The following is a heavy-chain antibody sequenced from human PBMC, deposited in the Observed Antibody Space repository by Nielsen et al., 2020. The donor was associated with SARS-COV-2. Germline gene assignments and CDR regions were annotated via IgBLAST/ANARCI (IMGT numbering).Heavy chain of an antibody. CDR1: GDDTISNSY. J-gene: IGHJ4*02. V-gene: IGHV4-59*08. D-gene: IGHD5-18*01. CDR3: ARRKGYSTTWEFDY. Sequence: SETLSLTCTVSGDDTISNSYWNWIRQSPGKGLEWLGYFHHSGYSNYNPSLESRATISIDTSKNQFSLKLTSVTAADTAVYYCARRKGYSTTWEFDYWGQGTLVAVAS. CDR2: FHHSGYS.